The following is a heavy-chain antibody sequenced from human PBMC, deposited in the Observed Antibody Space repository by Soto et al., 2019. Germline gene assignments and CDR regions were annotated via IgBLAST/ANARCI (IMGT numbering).Heavy chain of an antibody. CDR2: INSDESVK. J-gene: IGHJ4*02. CDR1: GFMFSSFW. D-gene: IGHD3-22*01. V-gene: IGHV3-74*03. Sequence: GGSLRLSCAASGFMFSSFWMHWVRQVPGKGLVWVSRINSDESVKAYASSAKGRFTIARDNAKQMLYLQMNSLRTEDTAVYYCATVPNHQARGPFYDIWGQGTLVTVSS. CDR3: ATVPNHQARGPFYDI.